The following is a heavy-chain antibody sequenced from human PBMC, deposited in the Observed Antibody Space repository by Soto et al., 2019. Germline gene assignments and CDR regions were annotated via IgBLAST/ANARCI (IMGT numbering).Heavy chain of an antibody. J-gene: IGHJ4*02. Sequence: SETLSLTCAVSGYSISSGYYWGWIRQPPGKGLEWIGSIYHSGSTYYNPSLKSRVTISVDTSKNQFSLKLSSVTAADTAVYYCAAVMTTASFDYWGQGTLVTVSS. CDR1: GYSISSGYY. D-gene: IGHD4-17*01. CDR3: AAVMTTASFDY. V-gene: IGHV4-38-2*01. CDR2: IYHSGST.